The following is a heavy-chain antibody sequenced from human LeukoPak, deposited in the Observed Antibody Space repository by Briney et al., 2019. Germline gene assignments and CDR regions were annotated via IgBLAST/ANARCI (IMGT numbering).Heavy chain of an antibody. V-gene: IGHV4-59*01. CDR2: IYYSGST. Sequence: TSETLSLTCTVSGGSISSYYWSWIRQPPGKGLEWIGYIYYSGSTNYNPSLKSRVTISVDTFKNQFSLKLSSVTAADTAVYYCACILTGTVGYWGQGTLVTVSS. CDR3: ACILTGTVGY. CDR1: GGSISSYY. J-gene: IGHJ4*02. D-gene: IGHD1-20*01.